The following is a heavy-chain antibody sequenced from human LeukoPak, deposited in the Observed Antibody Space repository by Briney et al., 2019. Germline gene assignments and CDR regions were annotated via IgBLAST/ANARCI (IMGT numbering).Heavy chain of an antibody. CDR3: ARDLKAAMGGTFDY. CDR1: GFTFSSYE. Sequence: AGGSLRLSCAASGFTFSSYEMNWVRQAPGKGLEWVSYISSSGSTIYYADSVKGRFTISRDNAKNSLYLQMNSLRAEDTAVYYCARDLKAAMGGTFDYWGQGTLVTVSS. D-gene: IGHD2-2*01. CDR2: ISSSGSTI. J-gene: IGHJ4*02. V-gene: IGHV3-48*03.